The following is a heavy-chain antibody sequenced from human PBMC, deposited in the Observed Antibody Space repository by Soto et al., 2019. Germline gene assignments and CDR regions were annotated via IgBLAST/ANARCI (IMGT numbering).Heavy chain of an antibody. Sequence: QVQLQESGPGLVKPSETLSLTCAVSGGSIRSYYWTWVRQPPGKGLEWIGYIYSNGNTKYNPSLKSRVTISVDPPKNQFSLKVGSVNAADTAVYYCARLYYVSGRPLMDVWGQGTTVTVSS. J-gene: IGHJ6*02. CDR1: GGSIRSYY. D-gene: IGHD3-10*01. CDR3: ARLYYVSGRPLMDV. CDR2: IYSNGNT. V-gene: IGHV4-59*01.